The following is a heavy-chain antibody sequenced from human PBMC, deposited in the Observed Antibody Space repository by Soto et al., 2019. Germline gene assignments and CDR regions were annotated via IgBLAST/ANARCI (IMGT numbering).Heavy chain of an antibody. D-gene: IGHD6-19*01. CDR2: IGGGGRLI. CDR3: ARDLGWAFDC. V-gene: IGHV3-48*02. Sequence: EVQLVESGGGLVQRGGSLRLSCAASGFTFSSFSMNWVRQAPGRGLEWISYIGGGGRLISYADSVKGRFAISRDNAHNSLYLQMDSLRDEDTAVYYCARDLGWAFDCWGQGTLVTVSS. CDR1: GFTFSSFS. J-gene: IGHJ4*02.